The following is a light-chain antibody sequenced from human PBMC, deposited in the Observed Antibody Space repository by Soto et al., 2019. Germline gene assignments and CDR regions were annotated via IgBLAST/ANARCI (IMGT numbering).Light chain of an antibody. CDR3: QQYYTYWHM. CDR2: AAS. Sequence: DIQMTQSPSSLSASVGDRVTITCRASQSISSYLNWYQQKPGKAPKLLIYAASSLQSGVPSRFSGSGSGTDFTLTISSLQPEDFATYYCQQYYTYWHMFGQGTKVDIK. J-gene: IGKJ1*01. CDR1: QSISSY. V-gene: IGKV1-39*01.